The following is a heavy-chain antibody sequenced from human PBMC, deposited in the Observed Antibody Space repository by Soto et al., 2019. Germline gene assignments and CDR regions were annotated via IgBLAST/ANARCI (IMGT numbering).Heavy chain of an antibody. J-gene: IGHJ4*02. CDR1: GYSFTSYW. CDR2: IYPGDSDT. D-gene: IGHD6-6*01. CDR3: ARIEYSSSLVVGYFDY. Sequence: GESLKISCKGSGYSFTSYWIGWVRQMPGKGLEWMGIIYPGDSDTRYSPSFQGQVTISADKSISTAYLQWSSLKASDTAMYYCARIEYSSSLVVGYFDYWGQGTLVTVSS. V-gene: IGHV5-51*01.